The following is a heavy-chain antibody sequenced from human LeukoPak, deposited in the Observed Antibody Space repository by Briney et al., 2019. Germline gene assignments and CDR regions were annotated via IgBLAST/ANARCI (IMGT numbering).Heavy chain of an antibody. CDR3: ARTYGSRLHFDY. Sequence: PSETLSLTCTVSGGSISSGSYYWSWIRQPAGKGLEWIGRIYTSGSTNYNPSLKSRVTISVDTSKNQFSLKLSSVTAADTAVYYCARTYGSRLHFDYWGQGTLVTVSS. CDR2: IYTSGST. D-gene: IGHD3-10*01. CDR1: GGSISSGSYY. V-gene: IGHV4-61*02. J-gene: IGHJ4*02.